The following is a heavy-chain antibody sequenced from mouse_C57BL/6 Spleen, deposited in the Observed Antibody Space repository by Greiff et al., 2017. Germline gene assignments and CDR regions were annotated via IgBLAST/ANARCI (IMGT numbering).Heavy chain of an antibody. J-gene: IGHJ4*01. V-gene: IGHV7-1*01. CDR3: ARDAGGY. CDR2: SRNKANDYTT. Sequence: VQLKESGGGLVQSGRSLRLSCATSGFTFSDFYMEWVRQAPGKGLEWIAASRNKANDYTTEYSASVKDRFIVSRDTSQSILYRQMKAMRDEDTANYYCARDAGGYWGQGTSVTVSS. CDR1: GFTFSDFY.